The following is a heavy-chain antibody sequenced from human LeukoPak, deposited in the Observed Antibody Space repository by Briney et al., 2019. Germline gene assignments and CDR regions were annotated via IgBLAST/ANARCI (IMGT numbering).Heavy chain of an antibody. J-gene: IGHJ4*02. CDR3: ATSGTYRFDY. V-gene: IGHV3-48*02. Sequence: SGGSLRLSCAASGFTFSNYNMNWVRQAPGKGLEWISYISSSGRTTNYADSVKGRFTISRDNAKNSLYPQMNSLKDGDTAVYYCATSGTYRFDYWGQGTLVTVSS. CDR2: ISSSGRTT. D-gene: IGHD1-26*01. CDR1: GFTFSNYN.